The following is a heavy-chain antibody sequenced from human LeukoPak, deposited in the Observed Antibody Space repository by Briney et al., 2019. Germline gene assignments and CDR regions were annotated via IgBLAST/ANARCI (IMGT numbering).Heavy chain of an antibody. Sequence: GSLRLSCAASGFTFSSYAMHWVRQAPGKGLEWVAVISYDGSNKYYADSVRGRFTISRDNSKNTLYLQMNSLRAEDTAVYYCARTDVGAFDIWGQGTMVTVSS. CDR3: ARTDVGAFDI. V-gene: IGHV3-30*04. J-gene: IGHJ3*02. CDR1: GFTFSSYA. D-gene: IGHD3-10*02. CDR2: ISYDGSNK.